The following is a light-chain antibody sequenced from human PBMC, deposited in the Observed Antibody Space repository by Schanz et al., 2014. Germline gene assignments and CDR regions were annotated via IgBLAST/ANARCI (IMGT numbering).Light chain of an antibody. V-gene: IGKV3-11*01. CDR2: DAS. CDR3: QQYNNWPLT. Sequence: EIVLTQSPVTLSLYPGERATLSCRASQSVNSYLAWYQQKPGLAPRLLIYDASNRATGIPARFSGSGSGTDFTLTISRLEPEDFAVYYCQQYNNWPLTFGGGTKVEIK. J-gene: IGKJ4*01. CDR1: QSVNSY.